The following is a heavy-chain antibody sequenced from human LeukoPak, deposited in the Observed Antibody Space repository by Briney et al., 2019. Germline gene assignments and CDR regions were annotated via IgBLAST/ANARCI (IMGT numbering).Heavy chain of an antibody. Sequence: GGSLRLSCAASGFIFSNYGIHWVRQAPGKGLEWVAVISYDGSNKYADSVKGRFTISRDNSKNTLSLQMNSLRPDDTAVYYCATTLGSGWKFDYWGQGTLVTVSS. CDR3: ATTLGSGWKFDY. CDR2: ISYDGSNK. CDR1: GFIFSNYG. D-gene: IGHD6-19*01. V-gene: IGHV3-30*03. J-gene: IGHJ4*02.